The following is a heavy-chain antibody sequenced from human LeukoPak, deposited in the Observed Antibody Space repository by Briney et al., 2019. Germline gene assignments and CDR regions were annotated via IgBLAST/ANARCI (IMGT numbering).Heavy chain of an antibody. D-gene: IGHD3-3*01. CDR1: GFTFGKYW. CDR3: ARDQYDTWSRRGNFDS. CDR2: IKLDGSEK. V-gene: IGHV3-7*03. Sequence: GGSLRLSCVASGFTFGKYWMSWVRQAPGKGLEWVANIKLDGSEKNYVDSVKGRFTISRDNTKNSLYLQMNSLRVEDTAVFYCARDQYDTWSRRGNFDSWGRGTLVIVSS. J-gene: IGHJ4*02.